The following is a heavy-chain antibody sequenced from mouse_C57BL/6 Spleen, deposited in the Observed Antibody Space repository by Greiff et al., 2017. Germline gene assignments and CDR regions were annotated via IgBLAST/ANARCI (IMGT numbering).Heavy chain of an antibody. D-gene: IGHD2-12*01. V-gene: IGHV14-3*01. CDR2: IDPANGNT. Sequence: VQLQQSVAELVRPGASVKLSCTASGFNINNTYMHWVKQRPEQGLEWIGRIDPANGNTKYAPKFQGKATMTADTSSNTAYLLLSSLTSEDTAICCFASYSRLYCAMDYWGQGTSVTVSS. CDR3: ASYSRLYCAMDY. CDR1: GFNINNTY. J-gene: IGHJ4*01.